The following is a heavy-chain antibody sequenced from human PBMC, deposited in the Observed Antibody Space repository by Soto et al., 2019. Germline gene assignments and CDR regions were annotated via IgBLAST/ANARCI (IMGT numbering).Heavy chain of an antibody. J-gene: IGHJ6*01. V-gene: IGHV1-18*01. Sequence: ASVKVSCKASGYTFTSYGISWVRQAPGQGLEWMGWISAYNGNTNYAQKLQGRVTMTTDTSTSTAYMELRSLRSDDTAVYYCARGIDFDGITIFGVVTFWAVMDVWGQGTTVTVYS. CDR1: GYTFTSYG. CDR2: ISAYNGNT. CDR3: ARGIDFDGITIFGVVTFWAVMDV. D-gene: IGHD3-3*01.